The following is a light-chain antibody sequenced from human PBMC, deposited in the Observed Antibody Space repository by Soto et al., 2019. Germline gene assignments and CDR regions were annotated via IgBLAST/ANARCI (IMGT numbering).Light chain of an antibody. CDR1: LSLTSRF. CDR3: QQSFSTPYT. Sequence: EIVLTQSPGTLSLSPGERATLSCRASLSLTSRFLAWFQQKPGQAPRLLIYGASSRATGIPDRFSGSGSGTDFTLTISRLEPEDFATYYCQQSFSTPYTFGQGTELEI. J-gene: IGKJ2*01. CDR2: GAS. V-gene: IGKV3-20*01.